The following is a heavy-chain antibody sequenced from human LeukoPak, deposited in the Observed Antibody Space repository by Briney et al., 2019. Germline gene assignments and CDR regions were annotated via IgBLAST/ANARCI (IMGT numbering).Heavy chain of an antibody. V-gene: IGHV3-7*05. CDR3: ARDKSYGDSEDY. CDR2: IKQDGSEK. Sequence: ETLSLTCTVSGGSISSYYWSWVRQAPGKGLEWVANIKQDGSEKYFVDSVKGRFTISRDNAKKSLYLQMNTLRVEDTAVYYCARDKSYGDSEDYWGQGTLVTVSS. J-gene: IGHJ4*02. CDR1: GGSISSYY. D-gene: IGHD4-17*01.